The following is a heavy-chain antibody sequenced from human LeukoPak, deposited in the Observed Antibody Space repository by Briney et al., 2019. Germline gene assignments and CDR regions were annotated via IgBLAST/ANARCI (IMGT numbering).Heavy chain of an antibody. CDR2: ITSSGSTK. V-gene: IGHV3-48*03. D-gene: IGHD6-13*01. Sequence: GGSLRLSCAAAGFTFSSYEMNWVRQAPGKGLEWVSYITSSGSTKYYADSVKGRFTISRDNAQNSLYLQMNSLRAEDTAVYYCARDIEAAGLFFDYWGQGTLVTVSS. J-gene: IGHJ4*02. CDR1: GFTFSSYE. CDR3: ARDIEAAGLFFDY.